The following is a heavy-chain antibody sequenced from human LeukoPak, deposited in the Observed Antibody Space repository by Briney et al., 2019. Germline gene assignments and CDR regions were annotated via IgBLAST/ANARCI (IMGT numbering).Heavy chain of an antibody. CDR2: ISYDGSNK. Sequence: GGSLRLSCAASGFTFSSYGMHWVRQAPGKGLEWVAVISYDGSNKYYADSVKGRFTISRDNSKNTLYLQMNSLRAEDTAVYYCAKALLSITTSSDYWGQGTLVTVSS. D-gene: IGHD3-22*01. CDR1: GFTFSSYG. V-gene: IGHV3-30*18. J-gene: IGHJ4*02. CDR3: AKALLSITTSSDY.